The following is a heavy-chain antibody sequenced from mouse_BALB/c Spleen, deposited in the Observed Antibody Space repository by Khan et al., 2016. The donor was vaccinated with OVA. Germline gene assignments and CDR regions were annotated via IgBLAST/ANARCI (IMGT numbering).Heavy chain of an antibody. CDR1: GYTFKNYG. V-gene: IGHV9-3-1*01. J-gene: IGHJ3*01. CDR2: INTYTGEP. D-gene: IGHD3-3*01. Sequence: QIQLVQSGPELKKPGETIKISCKASGYTFKNYGMIWVKQAPGKGLRWMGWINTYTGEPTYADDFKGRFAFSLETSASTAYLQINNLKNEDTATYCCARGRDGAYWGQGTLVTVSA. CDR3: ARGRDGAY.